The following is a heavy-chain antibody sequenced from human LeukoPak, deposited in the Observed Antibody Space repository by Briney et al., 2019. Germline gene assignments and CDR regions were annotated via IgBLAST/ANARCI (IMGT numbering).Heavy chain of an antibody. CDR1: GGSISSGGYY. J-gene: IGHJ5*02. Sequence: PSETLSLTCTVSGGSISSGGYYWSWIPQHPGKGLEWLGYIYYSGSTYYNPSLKSRVTISVDTSKNQFSLKLSSVTAADTAVYYCARVLRGDPRGIDPWGQGTLVTVSS. D-gene: IGHD2-21*01. CDR3: ARVLRGDPRGIDP. V-gene: IGHV4-31*03. CDR2: IYYSGST.